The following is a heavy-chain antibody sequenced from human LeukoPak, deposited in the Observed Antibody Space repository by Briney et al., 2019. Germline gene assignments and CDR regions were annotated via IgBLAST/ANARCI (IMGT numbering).Heavy chain of an antibody. Sequence: GASVKVSCKASGGTFSSYAMHWVRQAPGQRLEWMGWINAGNGNTKYSQKFQGRVTITRDTSASTAYMELSSLRSEDTAVYYCARALRLQTIIDYWGQGTLSPSPQ. J-gene: IGHJ4*02. CDR2: INAGNGNT. CDR1: GGTFSSYA. D-gene: IGHD5/OR15-5a*01. V-gene: IGHV1-3*01. CDR3: ARALRLQTIIDY.